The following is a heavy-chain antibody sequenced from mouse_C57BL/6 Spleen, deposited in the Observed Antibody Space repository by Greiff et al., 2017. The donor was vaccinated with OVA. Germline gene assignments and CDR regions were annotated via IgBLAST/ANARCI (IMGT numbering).Heavy chain of an antibody. CDR3: TSGGAPNAMDY. J-gene: IGHJ4*01. V-gene: IGHV14-1*01. CDR2: IDPEDGDT. CDR1: GFNIKDYY. Sequence: EVQLQQSGAELVRPGASVKLSCTASGFNIKDYYMHWVKQRPEQGLEWIGRIDPEDGDTGYAPKFQGKATMTADTSSNTAYLQLSSLTSEDTAVYYCTSGGAPNAMDYWGQGTSVTVSS. D-gene: IGHD3-2*02.